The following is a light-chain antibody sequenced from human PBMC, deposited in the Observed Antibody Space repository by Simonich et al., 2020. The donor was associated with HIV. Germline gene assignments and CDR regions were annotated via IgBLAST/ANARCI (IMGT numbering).Light chain of an antibody. CDR3: QQRSNWPLT. CDR2: DAS. CDR1: QSVSSY. Sequence: TQSPATLSVSPGERATLSCRASQSVSSYLAWYQQKPGQAPRLLIYDASNRATGIPARFSGSGSGTDFTLTISSLEPEDFAVYYCQQRSNWPLTFGGGTKVEIK. V-gene: IGKV3-11*01. J-gene: IGKJ4*01.